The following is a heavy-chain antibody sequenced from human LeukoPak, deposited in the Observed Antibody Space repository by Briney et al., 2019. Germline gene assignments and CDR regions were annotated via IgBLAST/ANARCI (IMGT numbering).Heavy chain of an antibody. D-gene: IGHD1-26*01. Sequence: ASVKVSCKASGYTFTSYYMHWVRQAPGQRLEWMGWINAGNGNTKYSQKFQGRVTITRDTSASTAYMELSSLRSEDTAVYYCATAHSGSLSPFDYWGQGTLVTVSS. CDR2: INAGNGNT. CDR1: GYTFTSYY. J-gene: IGHJ4*02. CDR3: ATAHSGSLSPFDY. V-gene: IGHV1-3*01.